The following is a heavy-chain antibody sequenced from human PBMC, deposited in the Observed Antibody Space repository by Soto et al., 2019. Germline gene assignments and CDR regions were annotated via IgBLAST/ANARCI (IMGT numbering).Heavy chain of an antibody. CDR3: ARTTMTFYYFDF. CDR1: GYTFTSYA. J-gene: IGHJ4*02. V-gene: IGHV1-46*01. D-gene: IGHD4-17*01. CDR2: IEPSGGSK. Sequence: ASVKVSCKASGYTFTSYAMHWVRQAPGQGLEWMGVIEPSGGSKSYTQKFQGRITMTRDTSTSTVYMELSSLRSEDTAVYYCARTTMTFYYFDFWGQGTLVPVSS.